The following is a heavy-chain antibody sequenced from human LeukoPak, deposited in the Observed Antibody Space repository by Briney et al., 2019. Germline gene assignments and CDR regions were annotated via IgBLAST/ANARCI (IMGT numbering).Heavy chain of an antibody. V-gene: IGHV3-7*01. CDR3: ASGRQLRY. Sequence: GGSLILSCAASGFTFSNYWMSRVRQAPGKGLEWVANIKQDGSEKYYVDSVKGRFTISRDNAKNSLYLQMNSLRAEDTALYYCASGRQLRYWGQGTLVTVSS. CDR1: GFTFSNYW. CDR2: IKQDGSEK. D-gene: IGHD6-19*01. J-gene: IGHJ4*02.